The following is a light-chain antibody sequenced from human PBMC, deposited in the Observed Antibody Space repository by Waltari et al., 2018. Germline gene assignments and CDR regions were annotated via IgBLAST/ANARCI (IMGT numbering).Light chain of an antibody. J-gene: IGKJ2*01. V-gene: IGKV1D-8*01. CDR3: QQYLTFPYT. CDR2: AAS. CDR1: QDIGSS. Sequence: VISMTQSPSFLSASTGARVPISCRVSQDIGSSLAWYQQKPGKAPDLLIFAASTLKSGVPSRFSGSGSGTDFTLTISRMQSEDCATYYCQQYLTFPYTFGQGTKLEI.